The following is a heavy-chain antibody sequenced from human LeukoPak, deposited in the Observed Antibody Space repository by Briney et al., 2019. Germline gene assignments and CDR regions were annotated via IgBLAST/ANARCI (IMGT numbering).Heavy chain of an antibody. Sequence: GGSLRLSCAASGVTLSTYAMSWARQAPGKGLEWVSGISSSGSGDNTYYADSVKGRFTISRDSSKNTLFLHMNTLRAEDTAIYYCAKDRTVGASYWYLDLWGRGTLVTVSS. J-gene: IGHJ2*01. D-gene: IGHD1-26*01. CDR1: GVTLSTYA. V-gene: IGHV3-23*01. CDR3: AKDRTVGASYWYLDL. CDR2: ISSSGSGDNT.